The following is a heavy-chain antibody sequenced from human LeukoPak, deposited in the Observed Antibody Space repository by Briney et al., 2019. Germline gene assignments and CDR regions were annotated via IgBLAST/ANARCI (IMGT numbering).Heavy chain of an antibody. CDR3: ARARASGRSGFDY. J-gene: IGHJ4*02. V-gene: IGHV3-11*04. CDR2: ISSSSSTI. D-gene: IGHD2-15*01. Sequence: GGSLRLSCAASGFTFSDYYMSWIRQAPGKGLEWVSYISSSSSTIYYADSVKGRFTISRDNAKNSLYLQMNSLRDEDTAVYYCARARASGRSGFDYWGQGTLVTVSS. CDR1: GFTFSDYY.